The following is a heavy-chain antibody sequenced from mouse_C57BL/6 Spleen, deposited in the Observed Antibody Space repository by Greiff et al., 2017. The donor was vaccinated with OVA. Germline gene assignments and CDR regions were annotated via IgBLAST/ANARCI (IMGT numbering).Heavy chain of an antibody. Sequence: QVQLKQPGAELVRPGSSVKLSCKASGYTFTSYWMHWVKQRPIQGLEWIGNIDPSDSETHYNQKFKDKATLTVDKSSSTAYMQLSSLTSEDSAVYYCARGGGLSRDYGYWGQGTTLTVSS. CDR1: GYTFTSYW. V-gene: IGHV1-52*01. CDR3: ARGGGLSRDYGY. J-gene: IGHJ2*01. CDR2: IDPSDSET. D-gene: IGHD2-4*01.